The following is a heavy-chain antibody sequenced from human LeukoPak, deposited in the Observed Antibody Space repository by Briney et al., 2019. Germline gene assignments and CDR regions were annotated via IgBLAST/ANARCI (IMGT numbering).Heavy chain of an antibody. V-gene: IGHV3-30-3*01. CDR3: ARDGAAGGMDV. Sequence: GGSLRLSCAASGFTFSSYAMHWVRQAPGKGLEWVAVISYDGSNKYYADSVKGRFTISRDNSKNTLYLQMNSLRAEDTAVYYCARDGAAGGMDVWGQGTTDTVSS. CDR2: ISYDGSNK. J-gene: IGHJ6*02. D-gene: IGHD6-13*01. CDR1: GFTFSSYA.